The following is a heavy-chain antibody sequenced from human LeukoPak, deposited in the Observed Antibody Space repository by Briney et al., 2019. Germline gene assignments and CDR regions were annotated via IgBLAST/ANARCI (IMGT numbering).Heavy chain of an antibody. CDR1: GYTFTSYG. Sequence: GASVNVSCKASGYTFTSYGISWVRQAPGQGLEWMGWINPNSGGTNYAQKFQGRVTMTRDTSISTAYMELSRLRSDDTAVYYCARDLLAEFDYWGQGTLVTVSS. V-gene: IGHV1-2*02. CDR3: ARDLLAEFDY. CDR2: INPNSGGT. J-gene: IGHJ4*02. D-gene: IGHD2-8*02.